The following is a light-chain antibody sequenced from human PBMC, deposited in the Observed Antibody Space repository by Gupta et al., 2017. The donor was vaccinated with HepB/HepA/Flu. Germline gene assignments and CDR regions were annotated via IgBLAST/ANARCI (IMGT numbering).Light chain of an antibody. J-gene: IGKJ5*01. V-gene: IGKV3-15*01. Sequence: EIVMTQSPATLFVSPGERATLSCRASQSVSGSVAWYQHRPGQPLRLLIYRASTRATGVPVRFSGSGSGTEFTLTITSRHSEDFALYYCQQYYVWPPITFGQGTRLETK. CDR1: QSVSGS. CDR3: QQYYVWPPIT. CDR2: RAS.